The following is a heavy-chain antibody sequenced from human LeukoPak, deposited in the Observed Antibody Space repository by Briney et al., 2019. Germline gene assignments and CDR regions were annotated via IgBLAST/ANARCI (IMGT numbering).Heavy chain of an antibody. D-gene: IGHD6-19*01. CDR2: ISSNSNYI. CDR3: AREQSVADFDS. V-gene: IGHV3-21*01. CDR1: GFTFSSYI. Sequence: PGGSLRLSCAASGFTFSSYILNWVRQAPGKGLEWVSSISSNSNYIYYADSVKGRFTISRDNAKNSLYLQMNSLRAEDTAVYYCAREQSVADFDSWGQGTLVTVSS. J-gene: IGHJ4*02.